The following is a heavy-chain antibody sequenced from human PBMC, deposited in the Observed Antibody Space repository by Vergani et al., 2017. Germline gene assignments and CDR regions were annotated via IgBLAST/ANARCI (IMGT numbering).Heavy chain of an antibody. CDR1: GFSFTTYA. CDR3: AKEGWNYWFDS. Sequence: EVRLLEPGGDLVQPGGSLRLSCAASGFSFTTYAMSWVRQAPGKGLEWVSTINTNGDYTLYGDSVKGRFTISRENSKSTLYLQMNSLRAEDTAIYYCAKEGWNYWFDSWGQGTLVIVS. CDR2: INTNGDYT. V-gene: IGHV3-23*01. J-gene: IGHJ5*01. D-gene: IGHD1-1*01.